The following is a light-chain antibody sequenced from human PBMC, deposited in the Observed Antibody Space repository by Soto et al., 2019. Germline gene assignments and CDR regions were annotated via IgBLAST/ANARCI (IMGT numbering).Light chain of an antibody. CDR3: XXXDISPLT. Sequence: EIVLTQSRGTLSLSPGERATLSCRASQSVSSSYLAWYQQKPGQAPRLLIYGASSRATGIPDRFSGSGSGXDFTLXISXXXPEXFAVXXXXXXDISPLTFGGGTNVEIK. V-gene: IGKV3-20*01. CDR1: QSVSSSY. J-gene: IGKJ4*01. CDR2: GAS.